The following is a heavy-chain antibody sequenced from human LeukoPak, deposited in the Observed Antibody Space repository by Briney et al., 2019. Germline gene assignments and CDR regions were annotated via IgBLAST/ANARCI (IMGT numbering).Heavy chain of an antibody. J-gene: IGHJ1*01. CDR2: IHNGGST. CDR1: GGSITNYY. CDR3: ARHLSRSYSDAVDFQD. Sequence: SGTLSLTCTVSGGSITNYYWSWIRQPPGKGLEWIGYIHNGGSTIHDPSLRSRVTMSVDTSKNQLSLQLFSVTAADTAVYYCARHLSRSYSDAVDFQDWGQATLVTV. V-gene: IGHV4-59*08. D-gene: IGHD1-26*01.